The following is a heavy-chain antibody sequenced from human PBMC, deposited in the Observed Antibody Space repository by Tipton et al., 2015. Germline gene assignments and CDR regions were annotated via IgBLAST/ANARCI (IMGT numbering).Heavy chain of an antibody. Sequence: TLSLTCAVSGGSMSSANWWIWVRQPPGKGPEWIGEIHYSGSTHYNPSLKSRVTMSVDKSKNQFSLELSSVTAADTAVYYCARFDITMIEVIGMYVWGQGTTVTVSS. CDR1: GGSMSSANW. J-gene: IGHJ6*02. V-gene: IGHV4-4*02. D-gene: IGHD3-22*01. CDR3: ARFDITMIEVIGMYV. CDR2: IHYSGST.